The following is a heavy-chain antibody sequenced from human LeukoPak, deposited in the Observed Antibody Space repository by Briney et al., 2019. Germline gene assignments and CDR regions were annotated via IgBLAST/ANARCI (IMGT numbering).Heavy chain of an antibody. CDR1: GFTFSSYG. CDR3: ARDGVASTDH. CDR2: IQSDGNIQ. D-gene: IGHD5-12*01. Sequence: GGSLRLSCAASGFTFSSYGMHWVRQAPGKGLEWVAFIQSDGNIQYYEDSVKGRFTISRDNSRKTVDLQMSSLRLEDTAIYLCARDGVASTDHWGQGTLVTVSS. J-gene: IGHJ4*02. V-gene: IGHV3-30*02.